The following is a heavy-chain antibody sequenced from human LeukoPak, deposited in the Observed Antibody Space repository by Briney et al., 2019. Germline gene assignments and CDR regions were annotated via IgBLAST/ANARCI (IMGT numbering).Heavy chain of an antibody. D-gene: IGHD3-3*01. Sequence: SETLSLTCTVSGGSITSYYWSWLRQPAGKGLEWIGRIYSSGSTNYSPSLKSRVTISVDKSKNQFSLKLSSVTAADTAVYYCARESGYVDYWGQGTLVTVSS. CDR3: ARESGYVDY. CDR2: IYSSGST. CDR1: GGSITSYY. J-gene: IGHJ4*02. V-gene: IGHV4-4*07.